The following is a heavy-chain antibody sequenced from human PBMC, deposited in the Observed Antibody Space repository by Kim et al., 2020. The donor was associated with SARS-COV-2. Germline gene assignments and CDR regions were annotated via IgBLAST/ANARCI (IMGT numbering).Heavy chain of an antibody. J-gene: IGHJ3*02. D-gene: IGHD3-22*01. Sequence: QKFQGRVTITRDTSASTAYMELSSLRSEDTAVYYCARGLYSSGYYDAFDIWGQGTMVTVSS. CDR3: ARGLYSSGYYDAFDI. V-gene: IGHV1-3*01.